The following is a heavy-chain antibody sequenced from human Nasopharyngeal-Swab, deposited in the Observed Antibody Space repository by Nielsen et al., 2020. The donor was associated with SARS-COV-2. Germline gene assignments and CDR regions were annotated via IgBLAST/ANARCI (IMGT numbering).Heavy chain of an antibody. J-gene: IGHJ6*02. V-gene: IGHV3-21*01. D-gene: IGHD3-10*01. CDR2: ISSSSSYI. Sequence: GEALKISCAASGFTFSSYSMNWVRQAPGKGLEWVSSISSSSSYIYYADSVKGRFTISRDNAKNSLYLQMNSLRAEDTAVYYCALWFGELLTYYGMDVWGQGTTVTVSS. CDR3: ALWFGELLTYYGMDV. CDR1: GFTFSSYS.